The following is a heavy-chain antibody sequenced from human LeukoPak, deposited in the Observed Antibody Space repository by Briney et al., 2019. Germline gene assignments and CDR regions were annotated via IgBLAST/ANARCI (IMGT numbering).Heavy chain of an antibody. CDR1: GGSFSGYY. CDR2: INHSGSN. CDR3: ARGHYYYYYYMDV. Sequence: SETLSLTCAVYGGSFSGYYWSWLRQPPGKGLEWIGEINHSGSNNYNPSLKSRGTISVDTSKNQFSLKLSSLTAADTAVYYCARGHYYYYYYMDVWGKGTTVTVSS. J-gene: IGHJ6*03. V-gene: IGHV4-34*01.